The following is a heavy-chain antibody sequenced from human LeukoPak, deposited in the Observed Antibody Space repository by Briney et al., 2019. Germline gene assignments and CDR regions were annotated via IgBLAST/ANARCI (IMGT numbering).Heavy chain of an antibody. V-gene: IGHV4-59*08. D-gene: IGHD4-11*01. Sequence: ETLSLTCTVSGGSISTQYWTWIRQPPGKGLEWIGNVYYTGSTNYNPSLKSRVSISVDTSKNQFSLKLTSVTAADTAVYYCANSLGSKNAFHIWGQGTMVTVSS. CDR3: ANSLGSKNAFHI. CDR2: VYYTGST. J-gene: IGHJ3*02. CDR1: GGSISTQY.